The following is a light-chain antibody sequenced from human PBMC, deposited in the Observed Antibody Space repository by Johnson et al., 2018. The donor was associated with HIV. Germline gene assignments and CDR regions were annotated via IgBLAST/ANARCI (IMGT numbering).Light chain of an antibody. CDR2: DNH. V-gene: IGLV1-51*01. CDR1: SSNIGNNY. CDR3: GTWDSSLSAYV. Sequence: QPVLTQPPSVSAAPGQKVTIPCSGSSSNIGNNYASWYQQVPGTAPKLLIYDNHKRPSGIPDRFSGSKSGTSATLGITGLQTGDAADYYCGTWDSSLSAYVFGTGTKVTFL. J-gene: IGLJ1*01.